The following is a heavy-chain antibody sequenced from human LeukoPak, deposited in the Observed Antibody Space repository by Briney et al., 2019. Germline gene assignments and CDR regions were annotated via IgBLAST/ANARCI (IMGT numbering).Heavy chain of an antibody. CDR3: ADDYGD. CDR2: IYPSGTT. Sequence: SETLSLSCSVSGVSVSSYYWSWIRLPAGKGLEWIGRIYPSGTTHYNPSLKSRITMSVDTSKNQFSLKLTSVTAADTAVYYCADDYGDWGQGTLVTVSS. CDR1: GVSVSSYY. V-gene: IGHV4-4*07. D-gene: IGHD4-17*01. J-gene: IGHJ4*02.